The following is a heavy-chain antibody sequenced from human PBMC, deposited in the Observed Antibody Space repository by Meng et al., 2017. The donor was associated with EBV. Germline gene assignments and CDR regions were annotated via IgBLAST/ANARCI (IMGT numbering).Heavy chain of an antibody. CDR3: TTDEGGSRF. Sequence: EGQLVGSGGGLVKPGKSLKLSCAASEFTFTSAWMNWVRQAPGKGLEWVGRIRSQVDGRTADYSAPVKGRFTISRDDSKHTLYLQMNSLKIEDSAVYYCTTDEGGSRFWGQGTLVTVSS. CDR2: IRSQVDGRTA. D-gene: IGHD1-26*01. CDR1: EFTFTSAW. V-gene: IGHV3-15*01. J-gene: IGHJ4*02.